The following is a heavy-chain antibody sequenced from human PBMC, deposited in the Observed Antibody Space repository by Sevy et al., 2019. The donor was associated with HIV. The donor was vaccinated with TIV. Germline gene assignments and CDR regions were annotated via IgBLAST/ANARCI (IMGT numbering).Heavy chain of an antibody. V-gene: IGHV4-39*01. J-gene: IGHJ5*02. CDR2: IYYSGST. Sequence: SETLSLTCTVSGGSISSSSYYWGWIRQPPGKGLEWIGSIYYSGSTYYNPSLKSRVTISVDTSKNQFSLKLSSVTAADKAVYYCARHCVVVTAKSPSNWFDPWGQGTLVTVSS. CDR3: ARHCVVVTAKSPSNWFDP. D-gene: IGHD2-21*02. CDR1: GGSISSSSYY.